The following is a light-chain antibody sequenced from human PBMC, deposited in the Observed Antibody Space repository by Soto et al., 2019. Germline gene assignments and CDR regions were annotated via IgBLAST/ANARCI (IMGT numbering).Light chain of an antibody. Sequence: QSVLTQPPSVSGAPGQTITMSCTGSGSNVGASYDVHWYQVLPGAGPRLLIYKNNNRPSGVPDRFSGSKSGTSASLAITGLRAEDEADYYCQSYDNRLSGYVFGTGTKLTVL. CDR2: KNN. CDR3: QSYDNRLSGYV. CDR1: GSNVGASYD. J-gene: IGLJ1*01. V-gene: IGLV1-40*01.